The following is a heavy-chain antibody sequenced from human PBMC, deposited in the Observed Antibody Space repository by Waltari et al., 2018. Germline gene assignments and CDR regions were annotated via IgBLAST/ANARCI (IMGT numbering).Heavy chain of an antibody. CDR1: GGSLSISSSS. Sequence: QLQLQESGPGLVKPSETLSLPCTVSGGSLSISSSSSPWIRQPPGKGLEWNGSIYYSGSTYYNLSRKSRVTISVDRSTNQVSLKLTSVTAADTAVYFCAREVPRNGYIGLIYYYMDVWGKGTTVTVSS. D-gene: IGHD5-12*01. J-gene: IGHJ6*03. CDR3: AREVPRNGYIGLIYYYMDV. CDR2: IYYSGST. V-gene: IGHV4-39*01.